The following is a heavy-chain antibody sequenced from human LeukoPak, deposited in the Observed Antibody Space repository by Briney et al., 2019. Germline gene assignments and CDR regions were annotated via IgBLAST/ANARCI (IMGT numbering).Heavy chain of an antibody. D-gene: IGHD6-19*01. V-gene: IGHV4-34*01. J-gene: IGHJ2*01. CDR2: INHSGRT. CDR1: GGSFSGYF. Sequence: PSETLSLTCAVYGGSFSGYFWSWIRQPPGKGLEWIGEINHSGRTNYNPSLKSRVTISVDTSKNQFSLKLSSVTAADTAVYYCARTAVGQWLARYFDLWGRGTLVTVSS. CDR3: ARTAVGQWLARYFDL.